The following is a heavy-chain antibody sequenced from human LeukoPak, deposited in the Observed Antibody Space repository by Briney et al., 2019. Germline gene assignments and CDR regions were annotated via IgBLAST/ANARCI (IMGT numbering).Heavy chain of an antibody. J-gene: IGHJ6*02. CDR3: ARVAVAGHYYYYYGMDV. D-gene: IGHD6-19*01. CDR2: TNPNSGNT. Sequence: ASVKVSCKASGYSFTSYDINWVRQATGQGLEWMGWTNPNSGNTGYAQKFQGRVTMTRNTSISTAYMELSSLRSEDTAVYYCARVAVAGHYYYYYGMDVWGQGTTVTVSS. V-gene: IGHV1-8*01. CDR1: GYSFTSYD.